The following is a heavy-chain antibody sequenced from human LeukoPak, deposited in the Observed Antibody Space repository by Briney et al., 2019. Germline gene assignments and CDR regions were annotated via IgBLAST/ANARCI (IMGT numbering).Heavy chain of an antibody. CDR1: GFTFSSYE. V-gene: IGHV3-21*04. J-gene: IGHJ4*02. D-gene: IGHD5-24*01. Sequence: GGSLRLSCVASGFTFSSYEMNWVRQAPGKGLEWVSSISSSSSYIYYADSVKGRYTISRDNAKNSLYLQLDSLRAEDTAVYFCARDTGFNTFDYWGQGTLVTVSS. CDR3: ARDTGFNTFDY. CDR2: ISSSSSYI.